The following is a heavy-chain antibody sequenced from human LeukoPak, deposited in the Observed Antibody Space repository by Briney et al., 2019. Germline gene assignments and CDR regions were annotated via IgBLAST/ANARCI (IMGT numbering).Heavy chain of an antibody. V-gene: IGHV3-30*02. CDR1: GFTFNNFG. CDR3: AKDLHSGWSFDY. Sequence: PRGSLRLSCAASGFTFNNFGLHWVRQAPGKGLEWVAFISYDGSDKNCVDSVQGRFTISRDNSKNTLYLQMNSLRVDDTAVYYCAKDLHSGWSFDYWGQGILVTVSS. J-gene: IGHJ4*02. D-gene: IGHD6-19*01. CDR2: ISYDGSDK.